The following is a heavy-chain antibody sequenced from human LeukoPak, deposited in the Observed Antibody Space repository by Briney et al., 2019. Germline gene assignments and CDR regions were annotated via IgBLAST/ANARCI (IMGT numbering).Heavy chain of an antibody. J-gene: IGHJ4*02. D-gene: IGHD1-26*01. Sequence: SETLSLTCAVSGGSISSSNWWSWVRQPPGKGLEWIGEIYHSGSTNYNPSLKSRVTISVDKSKNQFSLKLSSVTAADTAVYYRARTIVGATGGWDYWGQGTLVTVSS. CDR3: ARTIVGATGGWDY. CDR1: GGSISSSNW. CDR2: IYHSGST. V-gene: IGHV4-4*02.